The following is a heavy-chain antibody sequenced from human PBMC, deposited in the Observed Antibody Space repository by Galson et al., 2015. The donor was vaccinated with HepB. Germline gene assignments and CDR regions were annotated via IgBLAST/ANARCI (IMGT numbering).Heavy chain of an antibody. CDR1: GYTFTSYD. J-gene: IGHJ4*02. D-gene: IGHD2-2*01. V-gene: IGHV1-8*01. Sequence: SVKVSCKASGYTFTSYDINWVRQATGQGLEWMGWMNPNSGNTDYAQKFQGRVTMTRHTSIDTAYMELSSLTSEDTAVYYCARGVDQGVDYWGQGTLVTVSS. CDR2: MNPNSGNT. CDR3: ARGVDQGVDY.